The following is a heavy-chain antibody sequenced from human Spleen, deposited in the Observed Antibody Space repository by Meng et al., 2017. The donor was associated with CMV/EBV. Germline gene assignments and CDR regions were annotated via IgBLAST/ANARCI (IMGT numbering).Heavy chain of an antibody. CDR2: IGQDGIEK. D-gene: IGHD3-22*01. J-gene: IGHJ4*02. V-gene: IGHV3-7*01. CDR1: GFTFSTYW. CDR3: ARGKYYFDSSVDY. Sequence: GESLKISCAASGFTFSTYWMSWVRQSPKGLEWVANIGQDGIEKYYVDSVKGRFTISRDNAKSSLYLQMNSLRAEDTAVYYCARGKYYFDSSVDYWGQGTLVTVS.